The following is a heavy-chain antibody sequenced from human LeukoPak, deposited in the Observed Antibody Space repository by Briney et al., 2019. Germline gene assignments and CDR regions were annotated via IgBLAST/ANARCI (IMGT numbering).Heavy chain of an antibody. CDR3: AKDIYYGSGSYPGN. V-gene: IGHV1-18*01. J-gene: IGHJ4*02. CDR2: ISAYNGNF. CDR1: GYTFSSYG. Sequence: ASVKVSCKASGYTFSSYGITWVRQAPGQGLEWMGWISAYNGNFSYAQKFQARVTMTTDTSTSTAYLELRSLRFDDTAVYYCAKDIYYGSGSYPGNWGQGTLVTVSS. D-gene: IGHD3-10*01.